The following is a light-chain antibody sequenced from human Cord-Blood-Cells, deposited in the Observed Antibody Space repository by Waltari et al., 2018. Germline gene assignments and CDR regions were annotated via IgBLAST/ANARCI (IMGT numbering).Light chain of an antibody. Sequence: QSALTQPASVSGSPGQSTTISCTGTSSDVGGYNYASWYQQHPGKAPKLMIYEVSNRPSGVSNRFSGSKSGNTASLTISGLQAEDEADYYCSSYTSSSTLDYVFGTGTKVTVL. J-gene: IGLJ1*01. V-gene: IGLV2-14*01. CDR3: SSYTSSSTLDYV. CDR1: SSDVGGYNY. CDR2: EVS.